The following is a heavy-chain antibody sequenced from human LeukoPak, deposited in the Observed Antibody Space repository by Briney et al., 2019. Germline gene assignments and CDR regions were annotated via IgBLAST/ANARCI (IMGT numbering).Heavy chain of an antibody. D-gene: IGHD3-22*01. CDR2: ISAYNGNT. V-gene: IGHV1-18*01. Sequence: ASVKVSCKASGYTFTSYGISWVRQAPGQGLEWMGWISAYNGNTNYAQKLQGRVTMTTDTSTSTAYMELRSLRSDDTAVYYCARVPDYYYDNSGYSVDYWGQGTLVTVSS. CDR1: GYTFTSYG. CDR3: ARVPDYYYDNSGYSVDY. J-gene: IGHJ4*02.